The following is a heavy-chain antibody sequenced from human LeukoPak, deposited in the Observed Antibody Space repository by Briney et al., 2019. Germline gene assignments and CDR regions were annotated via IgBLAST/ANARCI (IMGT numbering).Heavy chain of an antibody. Sequence: PSEALSLTRAVYGGSFSGYYWSWIRRPPGKGLEWIGEINHSGSTNYNPSLKSRVTISVDTSKNQFSLKLSSVTAADTAVYYCARVPRGSGWYFDYWGQGTLVTVSS. D-gene: IGHD6-19*01. CDR1: GGSFSGYY. CDR2: INHSGST. CDR3: ARVPRGSGWYFDY. V-gene: IGHV4-34*01. J-gene: IGHJ4*02.